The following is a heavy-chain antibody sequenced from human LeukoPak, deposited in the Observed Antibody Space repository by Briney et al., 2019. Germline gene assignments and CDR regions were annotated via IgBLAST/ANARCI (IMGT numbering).Heavy chain of an antibody. CDR2: IYYSGST. CDR1: GGSISSSSYY. J-gene: IGHJ5*02. CDR3: ASLRGISLDP. V-gene: IGHV4-39*01. D-gene: IGHD1-14*01. Sequence: SETLSLTCTVSGGSISSSSYYWGWIRQPPGKGLEWIGSIYYSGSTYYSPSLKSRVTISVDTSKNQFSLKLSSVTAADTAVYYCASLRGISLDPWGQGTLATVSS.